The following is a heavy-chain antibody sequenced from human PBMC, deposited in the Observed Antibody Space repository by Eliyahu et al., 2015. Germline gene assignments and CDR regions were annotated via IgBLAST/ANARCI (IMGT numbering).Heavy chain of an antibody. V-gene: IGHV1-69*01. Sequence: QVQLVQSGAEVKKPGSXVKVXCKASGGTFSSXGISXVRQAPGQGLEWMGGIIPIFGTGNYAQKFRGRVTITADESTSTAYMELSSLRSEDTAVYYCAREWGSITPFFVYWGQGTLVTVSS. J-gene: IGHJ4*02. CDR2: IIPIFGTG. CDR1: GGTFSSXG. CDR3: AREWGSITPFFVY. D-gene: IGHD1-20*01.